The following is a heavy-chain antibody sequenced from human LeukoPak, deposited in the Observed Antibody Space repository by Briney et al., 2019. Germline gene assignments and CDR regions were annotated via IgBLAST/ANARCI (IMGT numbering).Heavy chain of an antibody. CDR3: ARSHDYSNYYLDY. CDR2: IYYSGST. CDR1: RYSISSSNW. V-gene: IGHV4-28*01. Sequence: SSETLSLTCAVSRYSISSSNWWGWIRQPPGKGLEWIGYIYYSGSTYYNPSLKSRVTMSVDTSKNQFSLKLSSVTAVDTAVYYCARSHDYSNYYLDYWGQGALATVSS. J-gene: IGHJ4*02. D-gene: IGHD4-11*01.